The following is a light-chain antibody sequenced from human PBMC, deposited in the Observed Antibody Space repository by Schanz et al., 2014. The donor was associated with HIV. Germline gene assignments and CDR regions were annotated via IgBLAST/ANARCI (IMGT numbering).Light chain of an antibody. J-gene: IGLJ1*01. Sequence: SSLTQPASVSGSPGQSITLSCTGTSSDIGGYNYVSWFQQHPGKAPKLMIYDVTERPSGVPDRLSGSKSGNTASLTISGLQAEDEADYYCCSYTTTSTYVFGAGTKVTVL. CDR3: CSYTTTSTYV. CDR2: DVT. CDR1: SSDIGGYNY. V-gene: IGLV2-14*03.